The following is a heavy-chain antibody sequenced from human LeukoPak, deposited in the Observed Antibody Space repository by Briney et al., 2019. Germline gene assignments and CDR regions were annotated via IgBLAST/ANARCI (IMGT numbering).Heavy chain of an antibody. D-gene: IGHD1-26*01. J-gene: IGHJ4*02. CDR2: IIPILGIA. V-gene: IGHV1-69*04. CDR1: GGTFSSYA. CDR3: ARNVGATSPYYFDY. Sequence: SVKVSCKASGGTFSSYAISWVRQAPGQGLEWMGRIIPILGIANYAQKFQSRVTITADESTSTAYMELSSLRSEDTAVYYCARNVGATSPYYFDYWGQGTLVTVSS.